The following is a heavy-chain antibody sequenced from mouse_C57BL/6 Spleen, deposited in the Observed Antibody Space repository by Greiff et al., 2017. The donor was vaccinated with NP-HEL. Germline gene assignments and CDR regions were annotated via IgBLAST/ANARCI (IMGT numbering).Heavy chain of an antibody. Sequence: VQRVESGPELVKPGASVKISCKASGYTFTDYYINWVKQRPGQGLEWIGWIFPGSGSTYYNEKFKGKATLTVDKSSSTAYMLLSSLTSEDSAVYFCARRGGITTHAMDYWGQGTSVTVSS. J-gene: IGHJ4*01. V-gene: IGHV1-75*01. CDR2: IFPGSGST. D-gene: IGHD1-1*01. CDR3: ARRGGITTHAMDY. CDR1: GYTFTDYY.